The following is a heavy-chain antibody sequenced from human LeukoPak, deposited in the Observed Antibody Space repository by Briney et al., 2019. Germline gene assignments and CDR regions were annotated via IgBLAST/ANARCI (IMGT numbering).Heavy chain of an antibody. D-gene: IGHD3-22*01. V-gene: IGHV3-7*04. CDR1: GFTFSSYW. CDR3: ARDKYFDSTTYYPRFDY. Sequence: GGSLRLSCAASGFTFSSYWMSWVRQAPGKGLEWVANIKQDGGEKYYVDSVKGRFTISRDNAKTSLYLQMTSLRAEDAAVYYCARDKYFDSTTYYPRFDYWGQGILVTVSS. CDR2: IKQDGGEK. J-gene: IGHJ4*02.